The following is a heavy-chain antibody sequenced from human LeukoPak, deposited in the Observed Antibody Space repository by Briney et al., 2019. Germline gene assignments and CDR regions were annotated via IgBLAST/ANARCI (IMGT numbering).Heavy chain of an antibody. CDR1: GFTFRSYV. CDR3: AKTIRGSGSYSSSYPFDI. CDR2: ISGSGGTT. Sequence: GGSLRLSCAASGFTFRSYVMTWVRQTPERGLEWVSSISGSGGTTNHADSVNGRFTISRDNSENTLFLQMTSLRPEDTAMYFCAKTIRGSGSYSSSYPFDIWGQGTMVTVSS. V-gene: IGHV3-23*01. J-gene: IGHJ3*02. D-gene: IGHD3-10*01.